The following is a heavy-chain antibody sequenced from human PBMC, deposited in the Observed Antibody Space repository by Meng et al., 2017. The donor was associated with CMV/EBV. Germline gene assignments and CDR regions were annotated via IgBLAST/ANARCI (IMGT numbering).Heavy chain of an antibody. CDR3: AREPGYCSSTSCYTSHYYYGMDV. D-gene: IGHD2-2*02. CDR2: IYSGGST. V-gene: IGHV3-66*02. CDR1: GFTVSSNY. Sequence: GGSLRLSCAASGFTVSSNYMSWVRQAPGKGLEWVSVIYSGGSTYYADSVKGRFTISRDNSKNTLYLQMNSLRAEDTAVYYCAREPGYCSSTSCYTSHYYYGMDVWGKGTTVTVSS. J-gene: IGHJ6*04.